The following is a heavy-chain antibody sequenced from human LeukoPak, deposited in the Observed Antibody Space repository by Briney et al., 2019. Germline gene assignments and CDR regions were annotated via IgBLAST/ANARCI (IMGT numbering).Heavy chain of an antibody. V-gene: IGHV3-15*01. CDR1: GFTFSNAW. D-gene: IGHD3-10*01. CDR2: IKSKTDGGTT. J-gene: IGHJ4*02. CDR3: TTEIYGSGSYYPSSYDY. Sequence: PGGSLRLSCAASGFTFSNAWMSWVRQAPGKGLEWVGRIKSKTDGGTTDYAAPVKGRFTISRDDSKNTLYLQMNSLKTEDTAVYYCTTEIYGSGSYYPSSYDYWGQGTLVTVSS.